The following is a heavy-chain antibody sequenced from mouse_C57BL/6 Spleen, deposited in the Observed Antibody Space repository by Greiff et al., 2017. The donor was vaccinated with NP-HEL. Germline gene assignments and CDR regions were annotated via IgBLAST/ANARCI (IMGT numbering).Heavy chain of an antibody. CDR3: TREGYYDWFAY. CDR2: ISSGGDYI. D-gene: IGHD2-3*01. Sequence: EVKVEESGEGLVKPGGSLKLSCAASGFTFSSYAMSWVRQTPEKRLEWVAYISSGGDYIYYADTVKGRFTISRDNARNTLYLQMSSLKSEDTAMYYCTREGYYDWFAYWGQGTLVTVSA. J-gene: IGHJ3*01. CDR1: GFTFSSYA. V-gene: IGHV5-9-1*02.